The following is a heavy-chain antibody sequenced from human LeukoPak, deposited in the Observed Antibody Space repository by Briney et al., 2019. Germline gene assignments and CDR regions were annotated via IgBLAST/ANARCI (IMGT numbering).Heavy chain of an antibody. V-gene: IGHV4-59*01. J-gene: IGHJ6*03. CDR1: GCSISSYY. Sequence: KASETLSLTCSVSGCSISSYYWNWIRQPPGKGLEWIGSISYSGSTNYNPSLESRVTTSVDTTTNQTSLQQITVTGADTGIYYCARAPERWYSYGSYTYHYMDVWGRGATVTV. CDR3: ARAPERWYSYGSYTYHYMDV. CDR2: ISYSGST. D-gene: IGHD3-10*01.